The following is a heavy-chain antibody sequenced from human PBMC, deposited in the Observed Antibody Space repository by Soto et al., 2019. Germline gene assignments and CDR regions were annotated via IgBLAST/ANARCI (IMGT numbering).Heavy chain of an antibody. CDR1: GYTFTSYD. Sequence: ASVKVSSKASGYTFTSYDINSVRQATGQGLEWMGWMNPNSGNTGYAQKFQGRVTMTRNTSISTAYMELSSLRSEDTAVYYCARGLWQSTYETSGGDYLGQGDLVTCS. CDR2: MNPNSGNT. D-gene: IGHD1-26*01. J-gene: IGHJ4*02. CDR3: ARGLWQSTYETSGGDY. V-gene: IGHV1-8*01.